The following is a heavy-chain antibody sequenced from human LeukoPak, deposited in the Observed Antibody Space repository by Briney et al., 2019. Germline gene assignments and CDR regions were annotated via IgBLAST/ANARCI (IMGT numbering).Heavy chain of an antibody. J-gene: IGHJ4*02. CDR2: INSDGSST. D-gene: IGHD6-19*01. V-gene: IGHV3-74*01. CDR3: ARHREAGKWLPTGY. CDR1: GFTFSSYW. Sequence: GGSLRLSCAASGFTFSSYWMHWVRQAPGKGLVWVSRINSDGSSTSYADSVKGRFTISRDNAKNTLYLQMNSLRAEDTAVYYCARHREAGKWLPTGYWGQGTLVTISS.